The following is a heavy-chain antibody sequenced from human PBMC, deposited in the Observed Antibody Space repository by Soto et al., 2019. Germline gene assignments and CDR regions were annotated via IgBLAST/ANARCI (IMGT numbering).Heavy chain of an antibody. CDR1: AGSLSRYY. J-gene: IGHJ4*02. CDR3: VGALMSGAMEAFDY. D-gene: IGHD5-18*01. Sequence: SESLSLTCSVSAGSLSRYYWGWVRPSPGEGLPWIAHISYTVDASYNPSLKSRVTISLATSKTQIALRLISLTAAATAGNNGVGALMSGAMEAFDYWGQGTLVTVSS. V-gene: IGHV4-59*01. CDR2: ISYTVDA.